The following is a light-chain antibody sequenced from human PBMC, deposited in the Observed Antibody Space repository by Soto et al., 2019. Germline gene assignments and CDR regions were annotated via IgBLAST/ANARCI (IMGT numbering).Light chain of an antibody. CDR1: SSDVGGYNY. CDR3: ASYTGSDTLV. V-gene: IGLV2-8*01. CDR2: EVS. J-gene: IGLJ2*01. Sequence: QSALTQPPSASGSPGQSVTISCTGTSSDVGGYNYVSWYQQHPGKAPKLMIYEVSKRPSGVPDRLSGSKSGNTASLTVSGLQVEGEADYYCASYTGSDTLVFGGGTKLTVL.